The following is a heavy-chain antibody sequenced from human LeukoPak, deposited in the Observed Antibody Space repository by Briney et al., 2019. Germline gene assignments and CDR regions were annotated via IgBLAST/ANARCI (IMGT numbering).Heavy chain of an antibody. D-gene: IGHD1-1*01. CDR3: ARQPRGDGFGTTSLDY. V-gene: IGHV4-39*01. CDR2: IYYSGST. J-gene: IGHJ4*02. CDR1: GGSISSSSYY. Sequence: PSETLSLTCTVSGGSISSSSYYWGWIRQPPGKGLEWIGSIYYSGSTYYNPSLKSRVTISVDTSKNQFSLKLSSVTAADTAVYYCARQPRGDGFGTTSLDYWGQGTLVTVSS.